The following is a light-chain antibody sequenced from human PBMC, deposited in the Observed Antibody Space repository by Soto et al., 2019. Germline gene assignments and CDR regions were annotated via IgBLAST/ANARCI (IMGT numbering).Light chain of an antibody. CDR3: SSYPSSSTLV. J-gene: IGLJ3*02. V-gene: IGLV2-14*01. CDR2: EVS. CDR1: SSDVGGYNY. Sequence: QSALTQPASVSGSPGQSLTISCTVTSSDVGGYNYVSWYQQHPGKAPKLIIYEVSNRPSGVSNRFSGSKSGNTAYLTISGLQAEDEADYYCSSYPSSSTLVFGGGTKVTVL.